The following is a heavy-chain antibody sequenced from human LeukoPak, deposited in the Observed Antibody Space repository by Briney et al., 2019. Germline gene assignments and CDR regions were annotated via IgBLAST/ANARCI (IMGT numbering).Heavy chain of an antibody. D-gene: IGHD6-19*01. J-gene: IGHJ3*02. CDR3: AKDQGYSSAWYSRDGFDM. V-gene: IGHV3-23*01. Sequence: GGSLRLCCAASGFTFSSNVMIWVRQAPGKGLEWVSAISKSGDSTFYADSVKGRFTISRDNSQNTLYVQMNSLRAEDTAVYYCAKDQGYSSAWYSRDGFDMWGQGTMVTVSS. CDR1: GFTFSSNV. CDR2: ISKSGDST.